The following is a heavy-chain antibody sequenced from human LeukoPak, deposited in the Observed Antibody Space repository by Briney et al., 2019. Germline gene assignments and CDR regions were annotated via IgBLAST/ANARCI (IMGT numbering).Heavy chain of an antibody. CDR2: ISSSSSYT. D-gene: IGHD3-10*01. CDR3: ARGRLLWFGEWVFDY. CDR1: GFTFSDYY. Sequence: GGSLRLSCAASGFTFSDYYMSWIRQAPGKGLEWVSYISSSSSYTNYADSVKGRFTISRDNAKNSLYLQMNSLRAEDTAVYYCARGRLLWFGEWVFDYWGQGTLVTVSS. V-gene: IGHV3-11*06. J-gene: IGHJ4*02.